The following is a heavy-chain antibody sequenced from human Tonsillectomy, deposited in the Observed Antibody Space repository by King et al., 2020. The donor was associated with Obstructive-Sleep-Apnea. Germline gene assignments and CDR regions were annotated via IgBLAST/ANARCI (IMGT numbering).Heavy chain of an antibody. CDR3: ARDGDYGGNSFWFAP. CDR1: GFTFSSYS. CDR2: ISSSSSYI. D-gene: IGHD4-23*01. J-gene: IGHJ5*02. V-gene: IGHV3-21*01. Sequence: VQLVESGGGLVKPGGSLRLSCAASGFTFSSYSMNWVRQAPGKGLEWVSSISSSSSYIYYADSVKGRFTISRDNAKNSLYLQMNSLRAEDTAVYYCARDGDYGGNSFWFAPWGQGTLVTVSS.